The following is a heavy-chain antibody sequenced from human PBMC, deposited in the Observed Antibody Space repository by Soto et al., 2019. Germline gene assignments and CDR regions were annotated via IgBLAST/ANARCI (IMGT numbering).Heavy chain of an antibody. J-gene: IGHJ4*02. CDR1: GIIFSNNG. Sequence: ESGGGVVQHGRSLRLSCVGSGIIFSNNGMHWVRQTPGKGLEWVAFMSYDGSDTFYADSVKGRFTISRDNSKNTLFLHMSNLRAEDTAMYYCTIVRVADSALDHWGQGTLVTVSS. CDR3: TIVRVADSALDH. CDR2: MSYDGSDT. V-gene: IGHV3-30*03. D-gene: IGHD3-10*02.